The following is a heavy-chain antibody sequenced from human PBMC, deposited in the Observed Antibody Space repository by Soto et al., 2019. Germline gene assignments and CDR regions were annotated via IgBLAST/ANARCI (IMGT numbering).Heavy chain of an antibody. V-gene: IGHV3-11*01. J-gene: IGHJ4*02. CDR2: ITSSGNTI. CDR1: GFTFSDYY. CDR3: ARLHSSSRFYFDY. Sequence: QVQLVESGGGLVKPGGSLRLSCAASGFTFSDYYMSWIRQAPGKGPEWVSYITSSGNTIYYADSVKGRFTISRDNAKNSLYLQMNSLRAEDTAVYYCARLHSSSRFYFDYWGQGTLDTVSS. D-gene: IGHD6-13*01.